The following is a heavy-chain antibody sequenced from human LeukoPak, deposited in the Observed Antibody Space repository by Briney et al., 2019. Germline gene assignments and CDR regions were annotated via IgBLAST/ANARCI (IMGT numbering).Heavy chain of an antibody. J-gene: IGHJ3*02. D-gene: IGHD3-3*01. CDR3: ARLQGGKEGLITIFGVVIFDAFDI. Sequence: SGESLKISCKGSGYSFTSYWIGWVRQMPGKGLEWMGIIYPGDSDTRYSPSFQGQVTISADKSISTAYLQWSSLKASDTAMYYCARLQGGKEGLITIFGVVIFDAFDIWGQGTMVTVSS. CDR1: GYSFTSYW. CDR2: IYPGDSDT. V-gene: IGHV5-51*01.